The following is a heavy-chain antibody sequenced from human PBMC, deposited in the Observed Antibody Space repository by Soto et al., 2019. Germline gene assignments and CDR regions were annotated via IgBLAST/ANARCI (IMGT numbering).Heavy chain of an antibody. V-gene: IGHV3-23*01. CDR1: GFTFRSYT. J-gene: IGHJ4*02. CDR3: AKVSPVAYYDSSGYFDY. D-gene: IGHD3-22*01. CDR2: INGGDGPT. Sequence: PGGSLRLSCAASGFTFRSYTMSWVRQTPGRGLEWVSSINGGDGPTYYADSVKGRFTISRDNSKNTLYLQMNSLRAEDTAVYYCAKVSPVAYYDSSGYFDYWGQGTLVTVSS.